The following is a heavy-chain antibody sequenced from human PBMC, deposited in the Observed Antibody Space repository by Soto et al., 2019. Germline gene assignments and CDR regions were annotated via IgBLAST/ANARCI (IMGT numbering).Heavy chain of an antibody. Sequence: QVHLVESGGGLVKPGWSLRLSCTASGFTFSDFHMNWIRQAPGRGLEWISYISTRGSTIHYVDSVKGRFTISRDNAKNSVYLQLNSLRAEDTAVYYCARDRGKVCVDYWGQGTVVTVSS. CDR2: ISTRGSTI. J-gene: IGHJ4*02. V-gene: IGHV3-11*01. CDR1: GFTFSDFH. CDR3: ARDRGKVCVDY. D-gene: IGHD2-21*01.